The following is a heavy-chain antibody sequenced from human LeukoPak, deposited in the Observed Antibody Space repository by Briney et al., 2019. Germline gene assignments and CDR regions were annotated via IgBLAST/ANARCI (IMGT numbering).Heavy chain of an antibody. Sequence: GRSLRLSCAASGFTFSSYGMHWVRQAPGQGLEWVAVISYDGSNKNYADSVKGRFTISRDNSKNTLYLQMNSLRAEDTAAYYCAKDMSCSSISCPLDYWGKGTLVTVSS. V-gene: IGHV3-30*18. CDR3: AKDMSCSSISCPLDY. D-gene: IGHD2-2*01. CDR1: GFTFSSYG. J-gene: IGHJ4*02. CDR2: ISYDGSNK.